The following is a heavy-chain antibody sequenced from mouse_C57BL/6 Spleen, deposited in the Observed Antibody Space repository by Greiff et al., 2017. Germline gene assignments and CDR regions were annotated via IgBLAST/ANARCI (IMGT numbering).Heavy chain of an antibody. Sequence: EVKLEESGGGLVQPGGSMKLSCVASGFTFSNYWMNWVRQSPEKGLEWVAQIRLKSDNNATDYAESVKGRFTISRDDSKSSVYLQMHNLRSDDTGIYYGTGGWAFGYWGQGTLVTVSA. J-gene: IGHJ3*01. CDR2: IRLKSDNNAT. D-gene: IGHD3-3*01. V-gene: IGHV6-3*01. CDR3: TGGWAFGY. CDR1: GFTFSNYW.